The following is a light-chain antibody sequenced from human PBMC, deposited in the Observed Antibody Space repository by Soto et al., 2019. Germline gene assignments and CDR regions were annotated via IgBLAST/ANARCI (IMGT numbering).Light chain of an antibody. V-gene: IGLV2-14*01. Sequence: QSALTQPASVSGSPGQSIAISCTGTSSDVGGYNYVSWYQQHPGKAPKLMIHDVSNRPSGFSNRFSGSKSGNTASLTISGLQAEDEADYYCSSFTTSSTVVFGGGTKLTVL. J-gene: IGLJ2*01. CDR1: SSDVGGYNY. CDR3: SSFTTSSTVV. CDR2: DVS.